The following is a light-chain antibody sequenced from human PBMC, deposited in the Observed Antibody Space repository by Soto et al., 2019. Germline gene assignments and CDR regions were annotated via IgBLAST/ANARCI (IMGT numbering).Light chain of an antibody. V-gene: IGLV2-23*01. CDR2: EGT. Sequence: QSVLTQPASVSGSPGQSITISCTGTSSDVGSYYLVSWYQQNPGKAPKLMIYEGTKRPSGVSNRFSGSKSGNTASLTISGLQAEDEDDYYCSSYAGSSTFVFGTGTKLTVL. CDR3: SSYAGSSTFV. CDR1: SSDVGSYYL. J-gene: IGLJ1*01.